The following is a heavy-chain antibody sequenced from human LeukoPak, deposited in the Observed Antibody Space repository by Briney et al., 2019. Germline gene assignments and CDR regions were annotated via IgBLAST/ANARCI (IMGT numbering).Heavy chain of an antibody. J-gene: IGHJ6*03. CDR1: GFTFSSYS. CDR3: ARDTFNYYYMDV. CDR2: ISSSSSTI. Sequence: GGSLRLSCAASGFTFSSYSMNWVREAPGKGLEWVSYISSSSSTIYYADSVKGRFTISRDNAKNSLYLQMNSLRAEDTAVYYRARDTFNYYYMDVWGKGTTVTVSS. V-gene: IGHV3-48*01.